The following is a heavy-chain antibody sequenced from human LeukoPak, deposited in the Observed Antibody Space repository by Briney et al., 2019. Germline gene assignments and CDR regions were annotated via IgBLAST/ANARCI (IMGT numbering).Heavy chain of an antibody. D-gene: IGHD4-17*01. CDR1: GYTFTSYP. CDR3: ARGYDYGDYVGDFDY. V-gene: IGHV1-18*01. J-gene: IGHJ4*02. CDR2: ITTYNGNT. Sequence: ASVKVSCKASGYTFTSYPISWVRQAPGQGLEWMGWITTYNGNTRYAQKLQGRVTMTTETSTSTAYMDLRGLRSDDTAVYYCARGYDYGDYVGDFDYWGQGTLVTVSS.